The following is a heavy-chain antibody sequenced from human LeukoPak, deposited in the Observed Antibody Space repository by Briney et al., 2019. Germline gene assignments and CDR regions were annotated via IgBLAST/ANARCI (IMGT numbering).Heavy chain of an antibody. CDR3: ARGPVGFWSGYNYYSGMDV. V-gene: IGHV4-61*05. CDR2: IYYSGST. Sequence: SETLSLTCTVSGGSISSSSYYWGWIRQPPGKGLEWIGYIYYSGSTNYNPSLKSRVTISVDTSKNQFSLKLSSVTAADTAVYYCARGPVGFWSGYNYYSGMDVWGQGTTVTVSS. D-gene: IGHD3-3*01. J-gene: IGHJ6*02. CDR1: GGSISSSSYY.